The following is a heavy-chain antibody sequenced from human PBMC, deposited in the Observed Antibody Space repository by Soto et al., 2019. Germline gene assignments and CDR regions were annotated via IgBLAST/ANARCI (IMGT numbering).Heavy chain of an antibody. D-gene: IGHD3-3*01. Sequence: EVHLVQSGAEVKKPGDSLKISCRASGYNFATSWIGWVRQMPGKGLEWIGLIYPADSDTTYSPPFEGHVTISADTSTNTGYLHWSRLKASDRALYYCARRSGGHRWVDSWGQGALVTVPP. V-gene: IGHV5-51*01. CDR1: GYNFATSW. J-gene: IGHJ4*02. CDR3: ARRSGGHRWVDS. CDR2: IYPADSDT.